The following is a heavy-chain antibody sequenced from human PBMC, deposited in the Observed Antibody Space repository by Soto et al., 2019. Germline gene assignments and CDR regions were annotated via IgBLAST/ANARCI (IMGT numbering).Heavy chain of an antibody. J-gene: IGHJ3*02. Sequence: ASVQVSCKASGYTFTGYYVHWVREAPGQGLEWMGIINPSGGSTSYAQKFQGRVTMTRETSTSTVYMELSSLRSEDTAGYYCARDLYSSGWSDAFEIWGQGTMVTVSS. CDR3: ARDLYSSGWSDAFEI. CDR1: GYTFTGYY. CDR2: INPSGGST. D-gene: IGHD6-19*01. V-gene: IGHV1-46*01.